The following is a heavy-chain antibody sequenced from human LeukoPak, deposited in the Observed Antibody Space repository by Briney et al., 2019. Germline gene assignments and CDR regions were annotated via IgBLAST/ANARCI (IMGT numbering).Heavy chain of an antibody. CDR3: ARLLYDFWSGYYWFDP. V-gene: IGHV4-38-2*01. D-gene: IGHD3-3*01. CDR2: IYHSGST. J-gene: IGHJ5*02. CDR1: GYSISSGYY. Sequence: PSETLSLTCAVSGYSISSGYYWGWIRQPPGQGLEWIGSIYHSGSTYYNPSLKSRVTISVDTSKNQFSLKLSSVTAADTAVYYRARLLYDFWSGYYWFDPWGQGTLVTVSS.